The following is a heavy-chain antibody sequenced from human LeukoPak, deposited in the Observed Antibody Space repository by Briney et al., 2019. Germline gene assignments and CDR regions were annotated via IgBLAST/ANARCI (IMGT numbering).Heavy chain of an antibody. CDR2: IYSGNT. D-gene: IGHD3-10*02. CDR1: GGSISRYY. CDR3: ASRGVVRGISYYFDY. V-gene: IGHV4-59*01. Sequence: SETLSLPCTVSGGSISRYYWSWIRQPPGKGLEWIGYIYSGNTNYNPSLKSRVTISVDTSKNQFSLKLTSVTAADTALYFCASRGVVRGISYYFDYWGRGTLVTVSS. J-gene: IGHJ4*02.